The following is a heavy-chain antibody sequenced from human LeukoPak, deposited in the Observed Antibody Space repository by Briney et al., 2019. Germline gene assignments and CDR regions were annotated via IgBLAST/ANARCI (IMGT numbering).Heavy chain of an antibody. D-gene: IGHD3-22*01. CDR2: IIPILGIA. V-gene: IGHV1-69*04. CDR1: GGTFSSYA. CDR3: ARGVSFPMIVVADDALDI. J-gene: IGHJ3*02. Sequence: GASVKVSCKASGGTFSSYAISWVRQAPGQGLEWMGRIIPILGIANYAQKFQGRVTITADKSTSTAYMELSSLRSEDTAVYYCARGVSFPMIVVADDALDIWGQGTMVTVSS.